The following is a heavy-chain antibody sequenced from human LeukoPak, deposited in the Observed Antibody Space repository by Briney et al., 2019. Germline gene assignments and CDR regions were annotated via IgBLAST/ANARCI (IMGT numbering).Heavy chain of an antibody. CDR1: GFTFRSYW. Sequence: PGGSLRLSCAASGFTFRSYWMHWVRQTPGKGLVWVSHINNDGSDTSYADSVKGRFTITRDNAKNTLFLQMNSLRAEDTAVYYCARESDETFDYWGQGTLVTVSS. CDR3: ARESDETFDY. CDR2: INNDGSDT. V-gene: IGHV3-74*01. J-gene: IGHJ4*02.